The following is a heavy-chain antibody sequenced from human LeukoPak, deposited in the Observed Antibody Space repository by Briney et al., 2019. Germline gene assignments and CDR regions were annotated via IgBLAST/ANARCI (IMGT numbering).Heavy chain of an antibody. CDR2: SRDKPNGYTT. CDR1: GFTFSDHY. Sequence: PGGSLRLSCAASGFTFSDHYMDWVRQAPGKGLEWVGRSRDKPNGYTTQYAASVKGRFTISRDDSKNSLYLQMNSLKTDDTAVYYCARAYDSRGYSDYWGQGTLVTVSS. V-gene: IGHV3-72*01. CDR3: ARAYDSRGYSDY. D-gene: IGHD3-22*01. J-gene: IGHJ4*02.